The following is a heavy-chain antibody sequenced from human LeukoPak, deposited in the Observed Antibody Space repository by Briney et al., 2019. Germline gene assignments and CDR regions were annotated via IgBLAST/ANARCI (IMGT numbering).Heavy chain of an antibody. V-gene: IGHV3-43*02. J-gene: IGHJ4*02. CDR2: ISGDGGTT. D-gene: IGHD6-13*01. Sequence: GGSLRLSCGASGFTFDDHPMHWVRQVPGKGLECVSLISGDGGTTSYADSVKGRFTISRDNSKNSLYLQMNSLRTEDTALYYCAKKSGAPANFDYWGQGTLVTVSS. CDR1: GFTFDDHP. CDR3: AKKSGAPANFDY.